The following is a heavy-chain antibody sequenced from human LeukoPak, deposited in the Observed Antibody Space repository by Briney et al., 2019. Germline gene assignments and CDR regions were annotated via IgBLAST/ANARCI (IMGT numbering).Heavy chain of an antibody. D-gene: IGHD3-16*01. J-gene: IGHJ6*02. CDR3: ARDKDRWGYYYGMDV. Sequence: GASVKVSCKASGYTFTSYGISWVRQAPGQGLEWMGWISAYNGNTNYAQKLQGRVTMTTDTSTSTAYMELRSLRSDDTAVYYCARDKDRWGYYYGMDVWGQGTTVTVSS. CDR2: ISAYNGNT. CDR1: GYTFTSYG. V-gene: IGHV1-18*01.